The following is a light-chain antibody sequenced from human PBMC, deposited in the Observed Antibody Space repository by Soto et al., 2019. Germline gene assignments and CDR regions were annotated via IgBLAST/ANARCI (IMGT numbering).Light chain of an antibody. Sequence: EIVLTQSPATVSVSPGERATLSCRASQSLGSNLAWYQQKPGQAPRLLIYGSSTRATAIPARFSCSGSGTEFTLTISSLQSEDFAVYYCQQYNNWPLTFGGETKVEIK. V-gene: IGKV3-15*01. CDR3: QQYNNWPLT. J-gene: IGKJ4*01. CDR1: QSLGSN. CDR2: GSS.